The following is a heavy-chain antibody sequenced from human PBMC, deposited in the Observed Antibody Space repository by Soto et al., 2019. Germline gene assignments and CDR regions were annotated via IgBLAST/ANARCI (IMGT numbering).Heavy chain of an antibody. CDR1: GGTFSSHA. V-gene: IGHV1-69*13. CDR3: ARDYYGSGSRYNWFDP. Sequence: ASVKVSCKASGGTFSSHAISWVRQAPGQGLEWMGGIIPIFGTANYAQKFQGRVTITADESTSTAYMELSSLRSEDTAVYYCARDYYGSGSRYNWFDPWGQRTLVTVSS. D-gene: IGHD3-10*01. CDR2: IIPIFGTA. J-gene: IGHJ5*02.